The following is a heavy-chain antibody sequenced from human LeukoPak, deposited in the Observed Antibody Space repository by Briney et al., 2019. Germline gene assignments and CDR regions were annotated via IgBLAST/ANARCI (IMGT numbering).Heavy chain of an antibody. CDR3: ARNMEGETTFDY. Sequence: SETLSLTCTVSGGSISSYYWSWIRQPPGKGLEWIGYIYYSGSTNYNPSLKSRVTISVDTSKNQFSLKLSSVTAADTAVYYCARNMEGETTFDYWGQGTLVTVSS. D-gene: IGHD1-14*01. J-gene: IGHJ4*02. V-gene: IGHV4-59*01. CDR2: IYYSGST. CDR1: GGSISSYY.